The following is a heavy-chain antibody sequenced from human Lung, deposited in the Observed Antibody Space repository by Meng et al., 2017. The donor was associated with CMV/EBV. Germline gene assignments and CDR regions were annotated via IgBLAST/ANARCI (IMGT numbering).Heavy chain of an antibody. CDR2: IYPGDSDT. CDR1: GYSFTSYW. D-gene: IGHD6-13*01. CDR3: ARQNSNSRGWYGMDV. J-gene: IGHJ6*02. Sequence: KVSCKGSGYSFTSYWIGWVRQMPGKGLEWMGIIYPGDSDTRYSPSFQGQVTISADKSISTAYLQWSSLKASDTAMYYCARQNSNSRGWYGMDVWGQGTTVTVSS. V-gene: IGHV5-51*01.